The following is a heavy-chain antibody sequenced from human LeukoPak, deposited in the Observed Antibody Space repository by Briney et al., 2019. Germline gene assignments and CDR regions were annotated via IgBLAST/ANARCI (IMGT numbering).Heavy chain of an antibody. D-gene: IGHD3-3*01. CDR3: ARGHTTIFGVVIIRKYYFDY. V-gene: IGHV4-34*01. J-gene: IGHJ4*02. Sequence: SETLSLTCAVYGGSFSGYYWSWIRQPPGKGLEWIGEINHSGSTNYNPSLKSRVTISVDTSKNQFSLKLSSVTAADTAVYYCARGHTTIFGVVIIRKYYFDYWGQGTLVTVSS. CDR1: GGSFSGYY. CDR2: INHSGST.